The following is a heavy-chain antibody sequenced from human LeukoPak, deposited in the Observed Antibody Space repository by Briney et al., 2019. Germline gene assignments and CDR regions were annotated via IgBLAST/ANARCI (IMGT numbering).Heavy chain of an antibody. CDR2: IYYSGST. J-gene: IGHJ4*02. V-gene: IGHV4-39*01. CDR3: ARPLYYYDSSGYHF. Sequence: SETLSLTCTVSGGSISSSSYYWGWIRQPPGKGLEWIGSIYYSGSTYYNPSLKSRATISVDTSKNQFSLKLSSVTAVDTAVYYCARPLYYYDSSGYHFWGQGTLVTVSS. CDR1: GGSISSSSYY. D-gene: IGHD3-22*01.